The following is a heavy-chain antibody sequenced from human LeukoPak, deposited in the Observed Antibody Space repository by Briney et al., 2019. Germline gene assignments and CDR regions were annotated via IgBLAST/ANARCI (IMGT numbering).Heavy chain of an antibody. J-gene: IGHJ4*02. V-gene: IGHV1-69*13. Sequence: SVKVSCKASGGTFSSYAISWVRQAPGQGLEWMGGIIPIFGTANYAQKFQGRVTITADESTSTAYMELSSLRSEDTAVYYCARGEDYVWGSYRGVDYWGQGTLVTVSS. CDR2: IIPIFGTA. CDR3: ARGEDYVWGSYRGVDY. D-gene: IGHD3-16*02. CDR1: GGTFSSYA.